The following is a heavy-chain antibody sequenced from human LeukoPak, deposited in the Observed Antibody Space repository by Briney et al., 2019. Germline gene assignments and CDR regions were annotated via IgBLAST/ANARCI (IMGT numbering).Heavy chain of an antibody. Sequence: GGSLRLSCAASGFTFSNAWMSWVRQAPGKGLVWVGRIKSKTDGGTTDYAAPVKGRITISRDDSKNTLYLQMKSLKTDDTAVYYCTPAGSGSYLGYWGQGTLVTVSS. J-gene: IGHJ4*02. CDR1: GFTFSNAW. V-gene: IGHV3-15*01. D-gene: IGHD1-26*01. CDR3: TPAGSGSYLGY. CDR2: IKSKTDGGTT.